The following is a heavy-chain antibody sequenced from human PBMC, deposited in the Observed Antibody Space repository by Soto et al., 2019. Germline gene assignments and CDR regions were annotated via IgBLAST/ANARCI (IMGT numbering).Heavy chain of an antibody. J-gene: IGHJ4*02. CDR2: ITAYNGNT. Sequence: GASVKVSCKASGYTFPSYGLTWVRQAPGQGLEWMGWITAYNGNTNYAQKLQGRVTMTTDTSTSTAYVELRSLRSDDTAVYYCARSYYTSGSYSAFDYWGQGTLVTVSS. V-gene: IGHV1-18*01. CDR1: GYTFPSYG. CDR3: ARSYYTSGSYSAFDY. D-gene: IGHD3-10*01.